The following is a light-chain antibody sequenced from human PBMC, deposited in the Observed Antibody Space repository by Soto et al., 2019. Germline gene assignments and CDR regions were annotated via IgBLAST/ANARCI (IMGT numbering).Light chain of an antibody. CDR3: HQYNNWPLT. J-gene: IGKJ4*01. Sequence: EIVVTQSPATLSVSPGERATLSCRATQSLSNNLAWYQQKPGQAPRLLIYGVSTRATGIPARFSGSGSGTEFTLTISSLQSEDFAVYYCHQYNNWPLTFGGGTKVEI. CDR1: QSLSNN. CDR2: GVS. V-gene: IGKV3-15*01.